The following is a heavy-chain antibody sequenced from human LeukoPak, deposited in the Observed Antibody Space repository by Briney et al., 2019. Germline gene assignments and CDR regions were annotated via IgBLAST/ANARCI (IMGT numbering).Heavy chain of an antibody. CDR3: ARGGGLDV. D-gene: IGHD3-16*01. Sequence: PGGSLRLSCAASGFTFSDYAMSWVRQAPGKGLEWVSGITGNGGSTFYADSVKGRFTISRDNSKSTLYLQMSNLRAEDTAVYFCARGGGLDVWGQGATVTVSS. CDR2: ITGNGGST. V-gene: IGHV3-23*01. J-gene: IGHJ6*02. CDR1: GFTFSDYA.